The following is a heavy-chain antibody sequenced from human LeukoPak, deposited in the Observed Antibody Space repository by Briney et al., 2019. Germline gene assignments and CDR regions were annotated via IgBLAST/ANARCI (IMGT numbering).Heavy chain of an antibody. CDR1: GYSFTTYW. CDR3: ARHRYCSGGSCYGIDY. CDR2: IYPGDSDT. V-gene: IGHV5-51*01. Sequence: GESLKISCKGSGYSFTTYWIGWVRQMPGKGLEWMGIIYPGDSDTRYSPSFQGQVTISADKSISTAYLQWSSLKASDTAMYYRARHRYCSGGSCYGIDYWGQGTLVTVPS. D-gene: IGHD2-15*01. J-gene: IGHJ4*02.